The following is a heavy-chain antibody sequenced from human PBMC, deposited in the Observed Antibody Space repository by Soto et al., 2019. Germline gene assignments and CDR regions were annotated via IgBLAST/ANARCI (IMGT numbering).Heavy chain of an antibody. Sequence: GEALKISCKGSGDNFTNCWSAWVRQMPGKGLEWMGIIYPGDSDTRYSPSFQGRVTISADKSISAAYLQWSSLKASDTAMYYCARQEGPTVLFYSGMDVWGQGTTVTVSS. CDR2: IYPGDSDT. V-gene: IGHV5-51*01. D-gene: IGHD4-17*01. J-gene: IGHJ6*02. CDR1: GDNFTNCW. CDR3: ARQEGPTVLFYSGMDV.